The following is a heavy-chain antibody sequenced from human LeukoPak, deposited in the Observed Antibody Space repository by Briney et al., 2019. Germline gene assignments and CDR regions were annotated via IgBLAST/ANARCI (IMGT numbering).Heavy chain of an antibody. Sequence: SETLSLTCAVYGGSSSGYYWSWIRQPPGKGLEWIGEINHSGSTNYNPSLKSRVTISVDTSKNQFSLKLSSVTAADTAVHYCARGMLRLYYYDSSGYGLDYWGQGTLVTVSS. CDR1: GGSSSGYY. CDR3: ARGMLRLYYYDSSGYGLDY. CDR2: INHSGST. J-gene: IGHJ4*02. V-gene: IGHV4-34*01. D-gene: IGHD3-22*01.